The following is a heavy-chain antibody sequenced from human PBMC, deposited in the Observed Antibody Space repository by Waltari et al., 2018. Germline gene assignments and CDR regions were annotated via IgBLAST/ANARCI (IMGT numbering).Heavy chain of an antibody. D-gene: IGHD6-19*01. J-gene: IGHJ6*02. CDR3: GRVALGSGFGPYFYYGMDV. CDR2: ISAYNGIT. V-gene: IGHV1-18*04. Sequence: QVQLVQSGAEVEKPGASVRVSCRASGYTFTNYGISWVRQVPGQGREWMGWISAYNGITNYAQRLQGRVTLTTDTSTSTAYLDLRSLKSDDTAIYYCGRVALGSGFGPYFYYGMDVWGQGTTVTVSS. CDR1: GYTFTNYG.